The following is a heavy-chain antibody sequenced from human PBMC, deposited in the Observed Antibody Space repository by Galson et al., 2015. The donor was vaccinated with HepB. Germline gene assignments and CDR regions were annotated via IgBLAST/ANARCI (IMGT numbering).Heavy chain of an antibody. D-gene: IGHD3-22*01. CDR1: GYSFTSYW. CDR3: ARHVGDYDSSGYYCDY. V-gene: IGHV5-51*01. J-gene: IGHJ4*02. Sequence: QSGAEVKKPGESLKISCKGSGYSFTSYWIGWVRQMPGKGLGWMGIIYPGDSDTRYSPSFQGQVTISADKSISTAYLQWSSLKASDTAMYYCARHVGDYDSSGYYCDYWGQGTLVTVSS. CDR2: IYPGDSDT.